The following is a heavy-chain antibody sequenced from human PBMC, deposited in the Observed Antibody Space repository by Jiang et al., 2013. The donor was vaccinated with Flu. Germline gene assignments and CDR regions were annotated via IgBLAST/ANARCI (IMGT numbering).Heavy chain of an antibody. CDR1: GDSVSSNSAA. CDR3: ARDLETYTYGPPADAFDI. V-gene: IGHV6-1*01. Sequence: SQTLSLTCVISGDSVSSNSAAWNWIRQSPSRGLEWLGRTYYRSKWYSDYAISVKSRIIFNPDAPKNQFSLHLNSVTPEDTAVYYCARDLETYTYGPPADAFDIWGQGTMVTVSS. D-gene: IGHD5-18*01. CDR2: TYYRSKWYS. J-gene: IGHJ3*02.